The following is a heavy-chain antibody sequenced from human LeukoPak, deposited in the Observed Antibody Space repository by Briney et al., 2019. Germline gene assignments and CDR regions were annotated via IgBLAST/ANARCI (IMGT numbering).Heavy chain of an antibody. D-gene: IGHD3-22*01. CDR3: ATSMIVVAHFDY. CDR2: IIPIFGTA. CDR1: GGTFSSYA. Sequence: SVKVSCKASGGTFSSYAISWVRQAPGQGLEWMGGIIPIFGTANYAQKFQGRVTITADKSTSTAYMELSSLRSEDTAVYYCATSMIVVAHFDYWGQGTLVTVSS. V-gene: IGHV1-69*06. J-gene: IGHJ4*02.